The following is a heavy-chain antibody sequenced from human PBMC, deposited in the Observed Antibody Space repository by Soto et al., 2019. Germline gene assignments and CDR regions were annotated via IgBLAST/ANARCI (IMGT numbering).Heavy chain of an antibody. Sequence: QVQLVQSGAEVKKPGSSVKVSCKASEGTFSSYAISWVRQAPGQGLEWMGGIIPIFGTANYAQKFQGRVTITADESTSTAYMELSSLRSEDTAVYYCAIVVRYFDWPQEQGFDYWGQGTLVTVSS. CDR3: AIVVRYFDWPQEQGFDY. J-gene: IGHJ4*02. CDR1: EGTFSSYA. D-gene: IGHD3-9*01. V-gene: IGHV1-69*01. CDR2: IIPIFGTA.